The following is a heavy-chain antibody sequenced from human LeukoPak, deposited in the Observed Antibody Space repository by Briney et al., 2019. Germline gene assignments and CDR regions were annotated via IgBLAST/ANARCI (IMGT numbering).Heavy chain of an antibody. CDR2: IYYSGST. CDR3: ARRGYSYGFAYYLDY. V-gene: IGHV4-59*08. D-gene: IGHD5-18*01. CDR1: GGSISSYY. J-gene: IGHJ4*02. Sequence: PSETLSLTCTVSGGSISSYYWSWIRQPPGKGLEWIGYIYYSGSTNYNPSLKSRVTISVDTSKNQFSLKLSSVTAADTAVYYCARRGYSYGFAYYLDYWGQGTLVTVSS.